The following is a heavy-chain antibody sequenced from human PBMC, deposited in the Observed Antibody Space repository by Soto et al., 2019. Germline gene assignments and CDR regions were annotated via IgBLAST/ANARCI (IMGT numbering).Heavy chain of an antibody. D-gene: IGHD3-10*01. Sequence: SETLSLTCTVSGGSISSGDYYWSWMRQPPGKGREWIGYIYYSGRTYYNPSLKSRFTISVDTSKNQFSLKLSSVTAADTAVYYCAARSGSYYSPFGYWGQGTRDTASA. CDR3: AARSGSYYSPFGY. CDR1: GGSISSGDYY. V-gene: IGHV4-30-4*01. J-gene: IGHJ4*02. CDR2: IYYSGRT.